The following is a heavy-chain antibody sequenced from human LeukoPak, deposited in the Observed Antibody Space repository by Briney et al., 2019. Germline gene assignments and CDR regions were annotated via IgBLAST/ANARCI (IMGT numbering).Heavy chain of an antibody. D-gene: IGHD5/OR15-5a*01. V-gene: IGHV5-51*01. CDR3: ARPNVVSTIEGFDH. CDR2: IYPGDSDI. CDR1: GYSFSSYW. J-gene: IGHJ4*02. Sequence: GESPKISCKGSGYSFSSYWIGWVRQMPGKGLEWMGVIYPGDSDIRYSPSFQGQVTISADKSISTAYLQWSSLKASDTAMYYCARPNVVSTIEGFDHWGQGTLVTVSS.